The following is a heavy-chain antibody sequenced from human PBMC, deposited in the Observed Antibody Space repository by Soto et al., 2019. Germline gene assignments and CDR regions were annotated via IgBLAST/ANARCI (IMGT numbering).Heavy chain of an antibody. V-gene: IGHV3-33*01. D-gene: IGHD6-19*01. CDR3: ARDKQWLVRFYFDF. CDR2: IWYDGSNK. J-gene: IGHJ4*02. Sequence: GGSLRLSCAASGFTFSSYGMHWVRQAPGKGLEWVAVIWYDGSNKYYADSVKGRFTISRDNSKNTLYLQMNSLRAEDTAVHYCARDKQWLVRFYFDFWGQGTLVTVYS. CDR1: GFTFSSYG.